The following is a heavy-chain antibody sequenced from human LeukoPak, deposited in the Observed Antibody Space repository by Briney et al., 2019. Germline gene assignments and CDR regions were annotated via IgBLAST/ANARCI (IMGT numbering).Heavy chain of an antibody. Sequence: SVTVSCKASGGTFSSYAISWVRQAPGQGLEWMGRIIPILGIANYAQKFQGRVTITADKSTSTAYMELSSLRSEDTAVYYCARDLEPIVATILGSYYGMDVWGQGTTVTVSS. CDR2: IIPILGIA. CDR1: GGTFSSYA. D-gene: IGHD5-12*01. V-gene: IGHV1-69*04. J-gene: IGHJ6*02. CDR3: ARDLEPIVATILGSYYGMDV.